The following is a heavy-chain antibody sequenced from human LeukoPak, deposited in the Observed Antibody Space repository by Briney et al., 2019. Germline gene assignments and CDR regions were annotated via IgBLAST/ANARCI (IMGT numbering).Heavy chain of an antibody. V-gene: IGHV4-39*07. D-gene: IGHD3-22*01. J-gene: IGHJ4*02. CDR2: IYYSGST. CDR1: GGSISSSSYY. Sequence: PSETLSLTCTVSGGSISSSSYYWGWIRQPPGKGLEWIGSIYYSGSTYYNPSLKSRVTISVDTSKNQFSLKLSSVTAADTAVYYCARAQQYYYDSSGYYYYFDYWGQGTLVTVSS. CDR3: ARAQQYYYDSSGYYYYFDY.